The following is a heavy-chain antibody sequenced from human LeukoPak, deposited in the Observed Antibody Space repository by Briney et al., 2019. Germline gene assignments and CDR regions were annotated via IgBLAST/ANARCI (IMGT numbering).Heavy chain of an antibody. CDR2: IKQDGSEK. CDR3: ARDGYDFWSGYYFDY. J-gene: IGHJ4*02. D-gene: IGHD3-3*01. CDR1: GFTFSSYW. V-gene: IGHV3-7*01. Sequence: TGGSLRLSCAASGFTFSSYWMSWVRQAPGKGLEWVANIKQDGSEKYYVDSVKGRFTISRDNAKNSLYLQMNSLRAEDTAVYYCARDGYDFWSGYYFDYWGQGTLVTVSS.